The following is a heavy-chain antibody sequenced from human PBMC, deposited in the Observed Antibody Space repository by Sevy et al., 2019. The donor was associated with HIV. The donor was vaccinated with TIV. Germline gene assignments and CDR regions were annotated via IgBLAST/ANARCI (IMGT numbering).Heavy chain of an antibody. CDR1: GFNFSIYG. D-gene: IGHD3-10*01. Sequence: GGSLRLSCVVSGFNFSIYGMHWVRQAPGKGLEWVAVISYDGSGKYYGESVKGRFTISRVNSKNKVSLQMNSLRVEDTAVYYCAKGMRGPSLDYWGQGTLVTVSS. V-gene: IGHV3-33*03. CDR3: AKGMRGPSLDY. J-gene: IGHJ4*02. CDR2: ISYDGSGK.